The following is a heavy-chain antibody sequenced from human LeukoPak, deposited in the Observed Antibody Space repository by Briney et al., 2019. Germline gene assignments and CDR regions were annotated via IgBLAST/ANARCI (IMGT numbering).Heavy chain of an antibody. CDR3: ARDLAYYYDSSGLRGFDP. Sequence: SETLSLTCTVSGGSISSYYWSWIRQPPGKGLEWIGYIYYSGSTNYNPSLKSRVTISVDTSKNQFSLKLSSVTAADTAVYYCARDLAYYYDSSGLRGFDPWGQGTLVIVSS. J-gene: IGHJ5*02. V-gene: IGHV4-59*01. D-gene: IGHD3-22*01. CDR2: IYYSGST. CDR1: GGSISSYY.